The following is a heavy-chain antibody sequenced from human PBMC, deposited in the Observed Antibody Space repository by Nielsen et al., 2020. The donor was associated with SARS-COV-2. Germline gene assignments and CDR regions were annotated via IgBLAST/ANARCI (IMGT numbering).Heavy chain of an antibody. J-gene: IGHJ4*02. CDR2: ISYDGSNK. Sequence: GESLKISCAASGFTFSSYAMHWVRQAPGKGLEWVAVISYDGSNKYYADSVKGRFTISRDNSKNTLYLQMNSLRAEDTAVYYCAGGSTYYDFWSGYSIDYWGQGTLVTVSS. D-gene: IGHD3-3*01. CDR1: GFTFSSYA. CDR3: AGGSTYYDFWSGYSIDY. V-gene: IGHV3-30*04.